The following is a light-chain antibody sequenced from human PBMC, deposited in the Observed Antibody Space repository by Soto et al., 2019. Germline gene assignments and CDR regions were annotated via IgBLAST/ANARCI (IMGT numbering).Light chain of an antibody. V-gene: IGLV2-14*01. Sequence: QSVLTQPASVSGSPGQSITISCTGTSSDVGGYNYVSWYQQHPGKAPKLMIYDVSNRPSGVSNRFSGSKSGNTASLTISGLQAEDGADYYCSSYTSSSTPWVFGGGTQLTVL. J-gene: IGLJ3*02. CDR1: SSDVGGYNY. CDR3: SSYTSSSTPWV. CDR2: DVS.